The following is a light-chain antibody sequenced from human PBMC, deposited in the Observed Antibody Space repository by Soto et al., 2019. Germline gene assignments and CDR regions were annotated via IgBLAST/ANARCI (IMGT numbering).Light chain of an antibody. Sequence: DIMMTQSPDSLAVSLGERATINCKSSQSVLYTSNNKNYLAWYQQKPGQSPKLLIYWASTRESGVPDRFSGSGSGTDFTLSISGLQAEDAAVYYCQQYYVSPPTFGQGTKVEIK. CDR1: QSVLYTSNNKNY. J-gene: IGKJ1*01. V-gene: IGKV4-1*01. CDR2: WAS. CDR3: QQYYVSPPT.